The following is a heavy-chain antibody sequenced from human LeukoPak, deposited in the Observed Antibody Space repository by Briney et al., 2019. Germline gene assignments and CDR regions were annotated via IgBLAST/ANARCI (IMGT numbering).Heavy chain of an antibody. J-gene: IGHJ5*02. CDR2: IYTSGST. CDR1: GGSISSYY. Sequence: PSETLSLTCTVSGGSISSYYWSWIRQPPGKGLEWIGYIYTSGSTNYNPSLKSRVTISVETSKTQFSLKLSSVTAADTAVYYCARGVVAYSSSWCTRFDPWGQGTLVTVSS. CDR3: ARGVVAYSSSWCTRFDP. D-gene: IGHD6-13*01. V-gene: IGHV4-4*09.